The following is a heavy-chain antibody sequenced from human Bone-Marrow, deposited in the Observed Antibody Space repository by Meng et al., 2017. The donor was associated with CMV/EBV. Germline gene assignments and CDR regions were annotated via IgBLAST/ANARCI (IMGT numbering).Heavy chain of an antibody. Sequence: SETLSLTCTVSGGSISSYYWSWIRQPPGKGLEWIGYIYYSGSTNYNPSIKSRVTISVDTSKKQFSLKLSSVTAADTAVYYCARTYYDFWSGNDHPGTYGMDVWGQGTTVTVSS. D-gene: IGHD3-3*01. V-gene: IGHV4-59*12. CDR3: ARTYYDFWSGNDHPGTYGMDV. CDR2: IYYSGST. CDR1: GGSISSYY. J-gene: IGHJ6*02.